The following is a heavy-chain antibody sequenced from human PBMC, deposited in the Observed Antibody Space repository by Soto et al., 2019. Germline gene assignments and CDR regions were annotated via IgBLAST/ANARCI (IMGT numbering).Heavy chain of an antibody. CDR2: INHSGST. V-gene: IGHV4-34*01. Sequence: SETLSLTCAVYGGSFSGYYWSWIRQPPGKGLEWIGEINHSGSTNYNPSLKSRVTISVDTSKNQFSLKLSSVTAADTAVYYCARDDYDYVWGSYRFSGSDAFDIWGQGTMVT. D-gene: IGHD3-16*02. CDR3: ARDDYDYVWGSYRFSGSDAFDI. CDR1: GGSFSGYY. J-gene: IGHJ3*02.